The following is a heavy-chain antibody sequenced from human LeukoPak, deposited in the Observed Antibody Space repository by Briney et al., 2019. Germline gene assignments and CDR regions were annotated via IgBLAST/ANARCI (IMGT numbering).Heavy chain of an antibody. CDR2: INHSGST. CDR1: GGSFNGYY. Sequence: SETLSLTCAVYGGSFNGYYWSWIRQPPGKGLEWIGEINHSGSTNYSPSLKSRVTLSVDTSKNQFSLKLSSVTAADTAVYYCARELGDIAAAGDWGQGTLVTVSS. CDR3: ARELGDIAAAGD. D-gene: IGHD6-13*01. J-gene: IGHJ4*02. V-gene: IGHV4-34*01.